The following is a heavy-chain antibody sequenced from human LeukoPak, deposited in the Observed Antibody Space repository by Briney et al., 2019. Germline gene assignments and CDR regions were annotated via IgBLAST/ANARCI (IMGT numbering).Heavy chain of an antibody. Sequence: GGSLRLSCAASRFIFSNYWMSWIRQAPGKGLEGVANIKQDGSEKNYVDSVKGRFTISRDNAKNSVYLQLNSLRAEDTAIYYCAIQYYCSGTCSFDYWGQGTLVTVSS. CDR3: AIQYYCSGTCSFDY. V-gene: IGHV3-7*01. J-gene: IGHJ4*02. CDR2: IKQDGSEK. D-gene: IGHD2-2*01. CDR1: RFIFSNYW.